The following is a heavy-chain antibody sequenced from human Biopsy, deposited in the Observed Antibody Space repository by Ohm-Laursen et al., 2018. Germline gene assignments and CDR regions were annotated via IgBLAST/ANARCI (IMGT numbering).Heavy chain of an antibody. Sequence: GTLSLTCTVSGGSLSSYYWSWIRQPAGKGLEWIGRIYSSGSTNYNPSLKSRVTLSMDTSKRQFSLKLSFVTAADTAVYYCARWTPEYDSSRYHLDAFDIWGQGTKVTVSS. CDR3: ARWTPEYDSSRYHLDAFDI. D-gene: IGHD3-22*01. CDR1: GGSLSSYY. J-gene: IGHJ3*02. V-gene: IGHV4-4*07. CDR2: IYSSGST.